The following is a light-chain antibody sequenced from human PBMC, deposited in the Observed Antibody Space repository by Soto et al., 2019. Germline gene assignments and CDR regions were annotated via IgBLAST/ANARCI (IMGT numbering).Light chain of an antibody. J-gene: IGKJ2*01. CDR3: QQYKTYTYT. CDR2: RAS. Sequence: DIPMTQSPSTLSASVGDRVTITCRASQSIDRWLAWYQQKPGKAPKLLIYRASSLESGVPSRFIGSGSGTEFTVTISSLQPDDFATYYCQQYKTYTYTFAQGTKLEIK. CDR1: QSIDRW. V-gene: IGKV1-5*03.